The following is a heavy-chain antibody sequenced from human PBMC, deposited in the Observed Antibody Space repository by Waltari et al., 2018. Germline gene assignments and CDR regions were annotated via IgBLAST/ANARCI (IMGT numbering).Heavy chain of an antibody. CDR3: AREDDANSSGRRYFDY. V-gene: IGHV4-59*01. CDR2: ISHSGST. D-gene: IGHD3-22*01. J-gene: IGHJ4*02. Sequence: QVQLQESGPGLVKPSETLSLNCTVSGVSINNYYWSWFRQPPGKGLEWIGYISHSGSTKYHPPLKSRVTISLDTSKNHFSLKVSSVTAADTAVFYCAREDDANSSGRRYFDYWGQGTLVTVSS. CDR1: GVSINNYY.